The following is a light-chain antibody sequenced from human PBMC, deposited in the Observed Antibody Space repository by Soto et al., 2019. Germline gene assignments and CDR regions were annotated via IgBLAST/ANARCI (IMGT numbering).Light chain of an antibody. Sequence: EIVLRQSPATLSLSPGERAALSCRASQSVSSYLAWYQQKPGQAPRLLIHDASNRATGIPARFSGSGSGTDFTLTISSLEPEDFAVYYCQQRSNWPSFGQGTRLE. CDR3: QQRSNWPS. J-gene: IGKJ5*01. CDR1: QSVSSY. CDR2: DAS. V-gene: IGKV3-11*01.